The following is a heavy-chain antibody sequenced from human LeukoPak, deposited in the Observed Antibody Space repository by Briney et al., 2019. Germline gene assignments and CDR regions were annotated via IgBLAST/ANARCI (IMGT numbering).Heavy chain of an antibody. Sequence: SVEVSCKASGGTFSSYAISWVRQAPGQGLEWVGRIIPILCIANYAQKFEGRVTITADKSTSTAYMELSRLRTEDTAVYSCARERQSRTSGAFDIWGQGTMVTVSS. CDR2: IIPILCIA. J-gene: IGHJ3*02. D-gene: IGHD6-19*01. CDR3: ARERQSRTSGAFDI. V-gene: IGHV1-69*04. CDR1: GGTFSSYA.